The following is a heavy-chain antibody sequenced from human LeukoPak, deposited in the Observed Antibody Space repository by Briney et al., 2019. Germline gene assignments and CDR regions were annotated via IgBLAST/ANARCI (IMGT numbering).Heavy chain of an antibody. CDR3: ARMNGIAVAGPRVYYFDY. V-gene: IGHV3-7*01. J-gene: IGHJ4*02. Sequence: GGSLRLSCAASGFTFSSYWMSWVRQAPGKGLEWVANIKQDGSEKYYVDSVKGRFTISRDNAKNSLYLQMNSLRAEDTAVYYCARMNGIAVAGPRVYYFDYWGQGTLVTVPS. CDR2: IKQDGSEK. D-gene: IGHD6-19*01. CDR1: GFTFSSYW.